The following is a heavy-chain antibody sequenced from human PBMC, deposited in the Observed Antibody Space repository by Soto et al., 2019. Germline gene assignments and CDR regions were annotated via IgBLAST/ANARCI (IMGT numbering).Heavy chain of an antibody. Sequence: GGSLRLSCAASGFTFSSYSMNWVRQAPGKGLEWVSYISSSSSTIYYADSVKGRFTISRDNAKNTLYLQMNSLRAEDTAVYYCAKEPGDYGDYVAKDYWGQGTLVTVSS. CDR2: ISSSSSTI. J-gene: IGHJ4*02. D-gene: IGHD4-17*01. CDR1: GFTFSSYS. V-gene: IGHV3-48*01. CDR3: AKEPGDYGDYVAKDY.